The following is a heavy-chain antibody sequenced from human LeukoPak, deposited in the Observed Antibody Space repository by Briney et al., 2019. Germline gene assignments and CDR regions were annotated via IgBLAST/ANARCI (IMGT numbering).Heavy chain of an antibody. V-gene: IGHV3-23*01. Sequence: PGGSLRLSCAASGFTFSSYAMSWVRQAPGKGLEWVSAISGSGGSTYYADSVKGRFTIPRDNSKNTPYLQMNSLRAEDTAVYYCAKAQRVLPTNNWFDPWGQGTLVTVSS. CDR3: AKAQRVLPTNNWFDP. D-gene: IGHD2-15*01. CDR1: GFTFSSYA. CDR2: ISGSGGST. J-gene: IGHJ5*02.